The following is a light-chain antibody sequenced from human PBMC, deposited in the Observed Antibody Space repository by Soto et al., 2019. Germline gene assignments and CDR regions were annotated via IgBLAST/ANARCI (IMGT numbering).Light chain of an antibody. CDR1: SSDVGSYNL. CDR3: CSYAGSSTWV. V-gene: IGLV2-23*01. CDR2: EGS. Sequence: QSALTQPASVSGSPGQSITISCTGTSSDVGSYNLVSWYQQHPGKAPKPMIYEGSKRPSGVSNRFSGSKSGNTASLTISGLQAEDEADYYCCSYAGSSTWVFGGGTEVTVL. J-gene: IGLJ3*02.